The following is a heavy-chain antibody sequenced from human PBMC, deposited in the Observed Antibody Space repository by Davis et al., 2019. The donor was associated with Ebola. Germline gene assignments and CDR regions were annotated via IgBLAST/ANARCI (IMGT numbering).Heavy chain of an antibody. CDR2: IYYSGST. D-gene: IGHD1-7*01. CDR3: ATSDWNSGFFDY. CDR1: GGSISSYY. V-gene: IGHV4-59*08. J-gene: IGHJ4*02. Sequence: PSETLSLTCAVSGGSISSYYWSWIRQPPGKGLEWIGYIYYSGSTNYNPSLKSRVTISVDTSKNQFSLKLSSVTAADTAVYYCATSDWNSGFFDYWGQGTLVPVSS.